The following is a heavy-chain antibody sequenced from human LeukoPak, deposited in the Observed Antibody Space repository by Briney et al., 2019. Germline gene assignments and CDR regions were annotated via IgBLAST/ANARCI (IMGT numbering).Heavy chain of an antibody. V-gene: IGHV3-23*01. J-gene: IGHJ4*02. Sequence: GGSLRLSCAASGFSFSSYSMKWVRQAPGKGLEWVSAISGSGGSTYYADSVKGRFTISRDNSKNTLYLQMNSLRAEDTAVYYCAKDLSGSYDYWGQGTLVTVSS. D-gene: IGHD1-26*01. CDR3: AKDLSGSYDY. CDR2: ISGSGGST. CDR1: GFSFSSYS.